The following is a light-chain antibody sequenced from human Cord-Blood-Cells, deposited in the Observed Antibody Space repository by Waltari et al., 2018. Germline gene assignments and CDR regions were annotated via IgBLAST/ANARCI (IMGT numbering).Light chain of an antibody. V-gene: IGLV1-40*01. CDR3: HSYDSSLSGSVV. J-gene: IGLJ2*01. CDR2: GKR. CDR1: SSYLGARYA. Sequence: YVLTDPPSLSAAPGQSVTIPCSGSSSYLGARYAVHSYQQLLGTARKRLIYGKRNPPSGVPDRFSGSKSGTSASLAITGLQVEEEADYNCHSYDSSLSGSVVFGGGTKLTVL.